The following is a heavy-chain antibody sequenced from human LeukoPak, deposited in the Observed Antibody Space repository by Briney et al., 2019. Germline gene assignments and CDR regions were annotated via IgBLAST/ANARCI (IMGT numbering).Heavy chain of an antibody. CDR3: AELAYYDILTGAWAYFDY. CDR2: ISGSGGST. Sequence: HSGGSLRLSCAASGFTFSSYAMSWVRQAPGKGLEWVSAISGSGGSTYYADSVKGRFTISRDNSKNTLYLQMNSLRAEDTAVYYCAELAYYDILTGAWAYFDYWGQGTLVTVSS. V-gene: IGHV3-23*01. J-gene: IGHJ4*02. CDR1: GFTFSSYA. D-gene: IGHD3-9*01.